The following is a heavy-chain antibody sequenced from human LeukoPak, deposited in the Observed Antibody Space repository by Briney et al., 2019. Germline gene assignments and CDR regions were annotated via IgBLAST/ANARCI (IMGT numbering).Heavy chain of an antibody. CDR1: GYTFTSYA. J-gene: IGHJ4*02. Sequence: ASVKVSCKASGYTFTSYAMNWVRQAPGQGLEWMGWINTNTGNPTYAQGFTGRFVFSLDTSVSTAYLQISGLKAEDTAVYYCARVGVIAAAGDFDYWGQGTLVTVSS. V-gene: IGHV7-4-1*02. CDR3: ARVGVIAAAGDFDY. CDR2: INTNTGNP. D-gene: IGHD6-13*01.